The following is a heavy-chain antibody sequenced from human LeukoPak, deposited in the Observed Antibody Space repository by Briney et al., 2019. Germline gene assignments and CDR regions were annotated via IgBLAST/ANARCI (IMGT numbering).Heavy chain of an antibody. CDR2: INHRGST. CDR3: ARGDYGDLPFDY. D-gene: IGHD4-17*01. CDR1: GGSFSGYY. V-gene: IGHV4-34*01. J-gene: IGHJ4*02. Sequence: PSETLSLTCAVYGGSFSGYYWSWIRKPQGQGLEWNGEINHRGSTNYNPSLKSRVTISVDTSKNQFSLKLSSVTAADTAVYYCARGDYGDLPFDYWGQGTLVTVSS.